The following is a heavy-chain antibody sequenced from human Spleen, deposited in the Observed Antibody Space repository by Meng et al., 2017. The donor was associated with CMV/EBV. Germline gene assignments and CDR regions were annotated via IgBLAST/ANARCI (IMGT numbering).Heavy chain of an antibody. V-gene: IGHV4-4*02. J-gene: IGHJ4*02. D-gene: IGHD4/OR15-4a*01. CDR1: GTSISTSNW. Sequence: VSGTSISTSNWWSWVRQPPGKGLEWIGEVYHRGYTNYNPSLKSRVTMSVDRSKNQFSLRLSSVTAADTAIYYCARVTEYGGNCFDSWGQGTLVTVSS. CDR2: VYHRGYT. CDR3: ARVTEYGGNCFDS.